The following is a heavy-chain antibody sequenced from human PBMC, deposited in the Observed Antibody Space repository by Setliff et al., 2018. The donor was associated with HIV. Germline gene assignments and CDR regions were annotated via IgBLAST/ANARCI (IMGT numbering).Heavy chain of an antibody. V-gene: IGHV1-18*01. D-gene: IGHD2-8*01. CDR3: VRLTADRTNYYYYMDV. CDR2: IDSNNGNR. J-gene: IGHJ6*03. CDR1: GYSLSTYA. Sequence: ASVKVSCKASGYSLSTYAISWVRRAPGQGLEWMGWIDSNNGNRNFAQKFRGRVTMTTDISTNTAYMEVRSLSFDDTAVYYCVRLTADRTNYYYYMDVWGKGTTVTVFS.